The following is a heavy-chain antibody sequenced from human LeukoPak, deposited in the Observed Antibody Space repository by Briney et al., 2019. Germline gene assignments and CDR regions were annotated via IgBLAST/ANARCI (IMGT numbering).Heavy chain of an antibody. Sequence: SETLSLTCTVSGGSISSSSHYWGWIRRPPGKGLEWIGSIDSGRNIHSNPSLDGRDTISVDTSKNQFSLKLSSVTAADTAVYYCARTKYYFDSSDYFFFDPWGQGILVIVSS. CDR1: GGSISSSSHY. J-gene: IGHJ5*02. CDR3: ARTKYYFDSSDYFFFDP. D-gene: IGHD3-22*01. V-gene: IGHV4-39*01. CDR2: IDSGRNI.